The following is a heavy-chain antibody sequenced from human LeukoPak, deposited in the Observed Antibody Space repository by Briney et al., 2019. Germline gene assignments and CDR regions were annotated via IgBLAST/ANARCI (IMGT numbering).Heavy chain of an antibody. CDR2: IIPIFGTA. J-gene: IGHJ4*02. CDR3: ATYYHDSSGYYPEYYFDY. Sequence: GASVKVSCKASGGTFSSYAISWVRQAPGQGLEWMGGIIPIFGTANYAQKFQGRVTITADESTSTAYMELSSLRSEDTAVYYCATYYHDSSGYYPEYYFDYWGQGTLVTVSS. V-gene: IGHV1-69*13. CDR1: GGTFSSYA. D-gene: IGHD3-22*01.